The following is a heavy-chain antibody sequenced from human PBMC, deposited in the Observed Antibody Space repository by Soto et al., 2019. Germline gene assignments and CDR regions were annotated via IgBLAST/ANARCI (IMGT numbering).Heavy chain of an antibody. V-gene: IGHV1-18*01. CDR2: VSTYNTNT. J-gene: IGHJ4*02. Sequence: WASVKVSCKTSGYTFSDCGLAWLRRTPGQGPEWMGWVSTYNTNTNYAQKFQGRVTMTTDTSTTTTSMELRSLRSDDTAVYYCARELNTDSSAYYSFAYWGQGTLVTVSS. D-gene: IGHD3-22*01. CDR1: GYTFSDCG. CDR3: ARELNTDSSAYYSFAY.